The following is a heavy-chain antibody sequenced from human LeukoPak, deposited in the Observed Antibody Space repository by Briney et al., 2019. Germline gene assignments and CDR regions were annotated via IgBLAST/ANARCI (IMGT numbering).Heavy chain of an antibody. Sequence: PSETLSLTCAVSGYSISSGYYWGWIRQPPGKGLEWIGSIYHSGSTYYNPSLKSRVTISVDTSKNQFSLKLSSVTAADTAVYYCARETVPSKMATIRYFDYWGQGTLVTVSS. CDR1: GYSISSGYY. CDR3: ARETVPSKMATIRYFDY. D-gene: IGHD5-24*01. CDR2: IYHSGST. V-gene: IGHV4-38-2*02. J-gene: IGHJ4*02.